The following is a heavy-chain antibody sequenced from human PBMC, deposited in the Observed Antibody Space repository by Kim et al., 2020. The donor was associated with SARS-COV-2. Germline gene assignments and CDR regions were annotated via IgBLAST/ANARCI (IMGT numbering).Heavy chain of an antibody. CDR1: GFTFSDYY. V-gene: IGHV3-11*01. CDR3: ARWFLYYDILTGYRFDY. J-gene: IGHJ4*02. D-gene: IGHD3-9*01. Sequence: GGSLRLSCAASGFTFSDYYMSWIRQAPGKGLEWVSYISSSGSTIYYADSVKGRFTISRDNAKNSLYLQMNSLRAEDTAVYYCARWFLYYDILTGYRFDYWVQGTLVTVSS. CDR2: ISSSGSTI.